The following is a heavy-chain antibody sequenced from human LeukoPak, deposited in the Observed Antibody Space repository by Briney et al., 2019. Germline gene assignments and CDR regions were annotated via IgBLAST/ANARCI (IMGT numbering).Heavy chain of an antibody. V-gene: IGHV1-8*01. CDR2: MNPNSGNT. CDR1: GYTFTSYD. D-gene: IGHD3-10*01. Sequence: GASVKVSCKASGYTFTSYDINWVRQATGQGLEWMGWMNPNSGNTGYAQKFQGRVTMTRNTSISTAYMELSSLRSEDTAVYYCAKDRMVRGVIDGFDSWGQGTLVAVSS. CDR3: AKDRMVRGVIDGFDS. J-gene: IGHJ4*02.